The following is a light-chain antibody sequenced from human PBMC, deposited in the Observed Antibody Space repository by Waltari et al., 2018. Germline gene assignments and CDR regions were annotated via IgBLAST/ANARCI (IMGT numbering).Light chain of an antibody. CDR3: QQSYSIPPFT. J-gene: IGKJ2*01. Sequence: DIQMTQSPSSLSASVGNRVTITCRASQSISSYLHWYQQKPGKAPKLLIYAASTLPSGVPSRFIGSGSGTDFTLTISSLQPEDFATYYCQQSYSIPPFTFGQGTKLEIK. V-gene: IGKV1-39*01. CDR1: QSISSY. CDR2: AAS.